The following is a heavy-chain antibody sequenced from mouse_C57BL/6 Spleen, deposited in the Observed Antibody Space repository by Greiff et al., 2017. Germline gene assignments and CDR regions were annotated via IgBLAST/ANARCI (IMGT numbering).Heavy chain of an antibody. CDR2: INPSNGGT. CDR3: ARHYGNYEDYFDY. D-gene: IGHD2-1*01. J-gene: IGHJ2*01. Sequence: VQLQQPGTELVKPGASVKLSCKASGYTFTSYWMHWVKQRPGQGLAWIGNINPSNGGTNYNEKFKSKATLTVDKSSSTAYMQLSSLTSEDSAVYYCARHYGNYEDYFDYWGQGTTLTVSS. CDR1: GYTFTSYW. V-gene: IGHV1-53*01.